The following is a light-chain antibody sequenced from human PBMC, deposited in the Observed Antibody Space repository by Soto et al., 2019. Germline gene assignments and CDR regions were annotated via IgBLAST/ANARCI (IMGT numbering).Light chain of an antibody. V-gene: IGKV3D-20*02. CDR2: GAS. J-gene: IGKJ5*01. CDR3: QQREHWPPIT. CDR1: QSVSSSY. Sequence: EIVLTQSPATLSLSPGERATLSCRASQSVSSSYLAWYQQKPGQAPRLLIYGASSRATGIPDRFSGSGSGTDFTLTISSLEPEDFAVYYCQQREHWPPITFGQGTRLEIK.